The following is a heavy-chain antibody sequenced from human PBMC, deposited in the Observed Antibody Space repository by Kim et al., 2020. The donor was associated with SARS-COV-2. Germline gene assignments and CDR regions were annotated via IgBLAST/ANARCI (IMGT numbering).Heavy chain of an antibody. J-gene: IGHJ3*02. Sequence: SETLSLTCTVSGASIRSGGYYWHWIRQHPGKGLEWIGYTYYSGNTKYNPTLKSRITITVDTSKNNFSLKMSSVTVADTAVYYCARDSGGYCTGGRCYHDAFEIWGPGRKVTVS. CDR1: GASIRSGGYY. CDR3: ARDSGGYCTGGRCYHDAFEI. D-gene: IGHD2-8*02. V-gene: IGHV4-31*03. CDR2: TYYSGNT.